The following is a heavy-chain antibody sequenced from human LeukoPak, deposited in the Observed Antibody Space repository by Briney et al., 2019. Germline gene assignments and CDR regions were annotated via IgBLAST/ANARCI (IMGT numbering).Heavy chain of an antibody. Sequence: PGGSLRLSCAASGFTFSTYTMNWVRQVPGKGLEWVSSISSSSTYIYYAGSVQGRFTISRDNAKNSLYLQMNSLRAEDTAVYYCAREGRSSDWYYFDYWGQGTLVTVSS. CDR2: ISSSSTYI. D-gene: IGHD6-19*01. CDR1: GFTFSTYT. J-gene: IGHJ4*02. CDR3: AREGRSSDWYYFDY. V-gene: IGHV3-21*01.